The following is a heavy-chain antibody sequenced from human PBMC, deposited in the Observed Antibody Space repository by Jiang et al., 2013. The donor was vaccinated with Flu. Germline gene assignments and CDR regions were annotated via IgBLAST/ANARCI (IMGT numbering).Heavy chain of an antibody. CDR1: GGTFSSYA. CDR2: IIPIFGTA. CDR3: ALTRGDGYNRRFDY. V-gene: IGHV1-69*06. D-gene: IGHD5-24*01. Sequence: AEVKKPGSSVKVSCKASGGTFSSYAISWVRQAPGQGLEWMGGIIPIFGTANYAQKFQGRVTITADKSTSTAYMELSSLRSEDTAVYYCALTRGDGYNRRFDYWGQGTLVTVSS. J-gene: IGHJ4*02.